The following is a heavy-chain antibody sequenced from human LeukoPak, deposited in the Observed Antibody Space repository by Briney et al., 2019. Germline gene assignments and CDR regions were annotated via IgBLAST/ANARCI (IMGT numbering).Heavy chain of an antibody. CDR3: ARAEGYSGNDLGA. Sequence: ASVKVSCKASGYTFTSYYMHWVRQAPGQGLEWMGIINPSGGSTSYAQKFQGRVTMTRDTSISTAYMELSRLRSDDTAVYYCARAEGYSGNDLGAWGQGTLVTVSS. CDR1: GYTFTSYY. D-gene: IGHD5-12*01. CDR2: INPSGGST. J-gene: IGHJ5*02. V-gene: IGHV1-46*01.